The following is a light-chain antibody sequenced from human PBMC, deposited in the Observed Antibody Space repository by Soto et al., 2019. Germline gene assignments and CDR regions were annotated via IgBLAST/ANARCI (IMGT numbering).Light chain of an antibody. CDR1: QSVSSY. CDR3: QQRSNWLSIT. Sequence: DIVFTQSPATLSFSPGERASLSCRASQSVSSYLAWYQQKPGQAPRLLIYDASNRATGIPARFSGSGSGTDFTLTISSLEPEDFAVYYCQQRSNWLSITFGQGTRLEIK. V-gene: IGKV3-11*01. CDR2: DAS. J-gene: IGKJ5*01.